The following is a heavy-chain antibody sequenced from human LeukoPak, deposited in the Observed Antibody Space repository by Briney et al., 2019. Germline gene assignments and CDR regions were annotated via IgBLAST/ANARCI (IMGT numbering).Heavy chain of an antibody. CDR3: ARLHLVSSDWHPMADS. D-gene: IGHD6-19*01. Sequence: SETLSLTCAVYGGSFSGYYWSWIRQPPGKGLEWIGEINHSGSTNYNPSLKSRVTISVDASKNQFSLKLSSVTAADTAVYYCARLHLVSSDWHPMADSWGQGTLVTVSS. CDR2: INHSGST. CDR1: GGSFSGYY. J-gene: IGHJ4*02. V-gene: IGHV4-34*01.